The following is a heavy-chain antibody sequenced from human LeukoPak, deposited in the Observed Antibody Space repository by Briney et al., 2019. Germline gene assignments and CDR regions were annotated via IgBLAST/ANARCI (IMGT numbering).Heavy chain of an antibody. CDR1: GGSISSSSYY. D-gene: IGHD3-10*01. CDR2: IYYSGST. V-gene: IGHV4-39*07. Sequence: SETLSLTCTVSGGSISSSSYYWGWIRQPPGKGLEWIGSIYYSGSTYYNPSLKSRVTISVDTSKNQFSLKLSSVTAADTAVYYCAKYRYGSGSFYTSPFDYWGQGTLVTVSS. J-gene: IGHJ4*02. CDR3: AKYRYGSGSFYTSPFDY.